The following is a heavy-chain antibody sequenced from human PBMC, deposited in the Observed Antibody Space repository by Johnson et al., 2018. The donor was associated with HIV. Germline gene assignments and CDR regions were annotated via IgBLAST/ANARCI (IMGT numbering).Heavy chain of an antibody. CDR3: ARAGSSSSGPRAFDI. V-gene: IGHV3-30*19. CDR2: ISYDGSNK. D-gene: IGHD6-6*01. Sequence: QVQLVESGGGVVQPGGSLRLSCAASGFTFSSYGMNWVRQAPGKGLEWVAVISYDGSNKYYADSVKGRFTISRDNSKNTLYLQMNSLRAEDTAVYYCARAGSSSSGPRAFDIWGQGTMVTVSS. CDR1: GFTFSSYG. J-gene: IGHJ3*02.